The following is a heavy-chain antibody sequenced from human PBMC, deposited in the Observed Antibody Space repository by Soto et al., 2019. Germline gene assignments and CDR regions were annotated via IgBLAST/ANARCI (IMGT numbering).Heavy chain of an antibody. D-gene: IGHD2-2*02. CDR3: ARDIVVVPAAIEGGYYYYYYGMDV. CDR1: GFTFSSYA. V-gene: IGHV3-30-3*01. J-gene: IGHJ6*02. Sequence: QVQLVESGGGVVQPGRSLRLSCAASGFTFSSYAMHWVRQAPGKGLEGVAVISSDGSNKYYADSVKGRFTISRDNSKNTLYLEMNSLRADDTGVYYCARDIVVVPAAIEGGYYYYYYGMDVWGQGTTVTVSS. CDR2: ISSDGSNK.